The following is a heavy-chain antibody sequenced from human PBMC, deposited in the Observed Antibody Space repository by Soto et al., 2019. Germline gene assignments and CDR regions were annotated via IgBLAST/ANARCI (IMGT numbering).Heavy chain of an antibody. D-gene: IGHD3-16*01. CDR1: GFTFSSYA. CDR2: ISGSGGIT. Sequence: EVKLLDSGGGLVQTGGSLRLSCAASGFTFSSYAMGWVRQAPGKGLDWVSVISGSGGITYSADSVKGRFTISRDNSKHILYLQMNGLRAEDTAVYYCAKGITDTGGYYYYSMDVWGQGTAVTVSS. CDR3: AKGITDTGGYYYYSMDV. V-gene: IGHV3-23*01. J-gene: IGHJ6*02.